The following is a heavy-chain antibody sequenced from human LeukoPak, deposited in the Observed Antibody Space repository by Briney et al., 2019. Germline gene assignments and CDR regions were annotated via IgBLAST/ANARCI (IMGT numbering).Heavy chain of an antibody. CDR2: IVPIFGTA. CDR3: ASSPYSSGFAYYFDY. J-gene: IGHJ4*02. CDR1: GGTFSSYA. D-gene: IGHD6-19*01. Sequence: SVKVSCKASGGTFSSYAISWVRQAPGQGLEWMGGIVPIFGTANYAQKFQGRVTITVDESTSTAYMELSSLRSEDTAVYYCASSPYSSGFAYYFDYWGQGTLVTVSS. V-gene: IGHV1-69*13.